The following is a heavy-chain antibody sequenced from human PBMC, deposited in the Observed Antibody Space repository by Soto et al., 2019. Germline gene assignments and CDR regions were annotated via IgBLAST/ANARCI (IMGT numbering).Heavy chain of an antibody. D-gene: IGHD1-1*01. CDR2: ISAYNGNT. Sequence: ASVKVSCKASGYTFTSYGIIWVRQAPGQGLEWMGWISAYNGNTNYAQKLQGRVTMTTDTSTSKAYMELRSLKSDDTAVYYCARVSPTCFGAFDIWGHGDMVTVSS. CDR3: ARVSPTCFGAFDI. CDR1: GYTFTSYG. J-gene: IGHJ3*02. V-gene: IGHV1-18*01.